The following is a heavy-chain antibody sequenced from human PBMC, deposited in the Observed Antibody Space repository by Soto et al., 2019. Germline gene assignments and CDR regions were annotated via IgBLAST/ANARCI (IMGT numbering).Heavy chain of an antibody. Sequence: QVQLVQSGAEVKKPGSSVKVSCKASGGTFSSYTISWVRQAPGQGLEWMGRIIPILGIANYAQKFQGRVTITADKSMSTAYMELSSLRSEDTAVYYCATSVVTAIPPDYWGQGTLVTVSS. D-gene: IGHD2-21*02. V-gene: IGHV1-69*02. CDR3: ATSVVTAIPPDY. J-gene: IGHJ4*02. CDR1: GGTFSSYT. CDR2: IIPILGIA.